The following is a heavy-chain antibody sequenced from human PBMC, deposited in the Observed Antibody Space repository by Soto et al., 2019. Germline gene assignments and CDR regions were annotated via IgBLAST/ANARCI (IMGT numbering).Heavy chain of an antibody. V-gene: IGHV3-21*01. J-gene: IGHJ4*02. Sequence: GGSLRLSCAASGFTFSSYSMNWVRQAPGKGLEWVSSISSSSSYIYYADSVKGRFTISRDNAKNSLYLQMNSLRAEDTAVYYCARERNSITDQFYGSGINYWGQGTLVTVSS. CDR3: ARERNSITDQFYGSGINY. CDR1: GFTFSSYS. CDR2: ISSSSSYI. D-gene: IGHD3-10*01.